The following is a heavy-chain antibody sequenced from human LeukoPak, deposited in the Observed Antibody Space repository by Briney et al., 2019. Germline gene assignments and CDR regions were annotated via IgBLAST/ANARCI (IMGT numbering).Heavy chain of an antibody. V-gene: IGHV4-34*01. Sequence: SETLSLTCAVYGGSFSGYYWSWIRQPPGKGLEWIGEINHSGSTNYNPSLKSRVTISVDTSKNQFSLKLSSVTAADTAVYYCARLGWELPTSYYYYYGMDVWGQGTTVTVSS. CDR1: GGSFSGYY. J-gene: IGHJ6*02. CDR3: ARLGWELPTSYYYYYGMDV. CDR2: INHSGST. D-gene: IGHD1-26*01.